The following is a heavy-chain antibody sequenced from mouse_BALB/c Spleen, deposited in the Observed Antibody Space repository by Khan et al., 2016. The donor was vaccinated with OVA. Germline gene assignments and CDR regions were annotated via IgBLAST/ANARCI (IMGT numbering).Heavy chain of an antibody. CDR3: WILL. Sequence: EVKLEESGGGLVQPGGSMKLSCVASGFTFSNYWMNLVRQSPEKGLEWVAEIRLTSDDYVTHYAESVTGRFTISRDDSKNSVYLQMNNLRAEETGIYYCWILLWGQGTTLTVSS. CDR2: IRLTSDDYVT. V-gene: IGHV6-6*02. J-gene: IGHJ2*01. CDR1: GFTFSNYW.